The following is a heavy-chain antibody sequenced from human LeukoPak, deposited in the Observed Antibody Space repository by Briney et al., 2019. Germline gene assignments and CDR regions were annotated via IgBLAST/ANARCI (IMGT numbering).Heavy chain of an antibody. V-gene: IGHV4-39*07. J-gene: IGHJ6*03. CDR2: IYHSGST. D-gene: IGHD3-10*01. CDR1: GGSISSSSYY. Sequence: SETLSLTCTVSGGSISSSSYYWGWIRQPPGKGLEWIGEIYHSGSTNYNPSLKSRVTISVDKSKNQFSLKLSSVTAADTAVYYCARSGGVGFGELYFNYYYYYMDVWGKGTTVTISS. CDR3: ARSGGVGFGELYFNYYYYYMDV.